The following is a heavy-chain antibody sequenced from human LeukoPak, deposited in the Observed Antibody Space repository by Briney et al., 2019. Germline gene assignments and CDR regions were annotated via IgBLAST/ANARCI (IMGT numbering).Heavy chain of an antibody. V-gene: IGHV1-2*02. D-gene: IGHD3-16*01. CDR3: ARVTTFETIDY. J-gene: IGHJ4*02. Sequence: GASVKVSCKASGYTFTSYGISWVRQAPGQGLEWMGWINPNSGGTNYAQKFQGRVTMTRDTSISTAYMELSRLRSDDTAVYYCARVTTFETIDYWGQGTLVTVSS. CDR1: GYTFTSYG. CDR2: INPNSGGT.